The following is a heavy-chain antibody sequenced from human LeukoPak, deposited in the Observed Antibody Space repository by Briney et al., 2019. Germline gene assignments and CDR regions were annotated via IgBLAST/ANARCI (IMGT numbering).Heavy chain of an antibody. CDR3: AKDRPNYYDSSGHYYRRNGDS. J-gene: IGHJ5*01. CDR1: GFTFSIYA. D-gene: IGHD3-22*01. CDR2: ITISGTGT. V-gene: IGHV3-23*01. Sequence: GGSLRLSCAASGFTFSIYAMSWVRQAPGKGLEWVSSITISGTGTYYAESVKGRFTISRDNSENTLYLRMNSLRAEDTAVYYCAKDRPNYYDSSGHYYRRNGDSWGQGTLVTVSS.